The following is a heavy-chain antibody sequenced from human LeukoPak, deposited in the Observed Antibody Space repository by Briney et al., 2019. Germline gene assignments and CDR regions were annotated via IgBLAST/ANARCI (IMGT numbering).Heavy chain of an antibody. CDR1: GFTFEDYA. V-gene: IGHV3-9*01. CDR2: ISWNSGSI. D-gene: IGHD1-26*01. CDR3: AKGSGRYWTFFDF. J-gene: IGHJ4*02. Sequence: GGSLRLSCSVSGFTFEDYAMHWVRQAPGKGLKWVSGISWNSGSIDYVESVKGRFTISRDNAENSLYLQMNSLRPEDTALYYCAKGSGRYWTFFDFWGQGTLVAVSS.